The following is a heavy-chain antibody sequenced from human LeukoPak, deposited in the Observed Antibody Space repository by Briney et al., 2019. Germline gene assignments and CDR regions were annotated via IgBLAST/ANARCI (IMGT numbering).Heavy chain of an antibody. V-gene: IGHV3-21*01. CDR2: ISSSSSYI. CDR1: GFTFSSYS. CDR3: AREAVAGTNLDY. D-gene: IGHD6-19*01. J-gene: IGHJ4*02. Sequence: GGSLRLSCAASGFTFSSYSMNWVRQAPGKGLEWVSSISSSSSYIYYADSVKGRFTTSRDNAKNSLYLQMNSLRAEDTAVYYCAREAVAGTNLDYWGQGTLVTVSS.